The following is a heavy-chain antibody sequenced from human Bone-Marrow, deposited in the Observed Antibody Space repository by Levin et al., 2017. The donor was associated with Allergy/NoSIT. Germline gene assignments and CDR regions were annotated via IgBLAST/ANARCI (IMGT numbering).Heavy chain of an antibody. CDR1: GYSFTSYW. D-gene: IGHD6-13*01. J-gene: IGHJ1*01. CDR2: IYPGDSDT. CDR3: ARSGYSSSWYSEYFQH. Sequence: GGSLRLSCKGSGYSFTSYWIGWVRQMPGKGLEWMGIIYPGDSDTRYSPSFQGQVTISADKSISTAYLQWSSLKASDTAMYYCARSGYSSSWYSEYFQHWGQGTLVTVSS. V-gene: IGHV5-51*01.